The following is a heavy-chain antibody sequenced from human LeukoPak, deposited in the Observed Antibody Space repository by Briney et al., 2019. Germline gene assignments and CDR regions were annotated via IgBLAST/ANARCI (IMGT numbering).Heavy chain of an antibody. CDR3: ARELDGPEGGYYFDY. Sequence: GASVKVSCKASGGTFSSYAISWVRQAPGQGLEWMGGTIPIFGTANYAQKFQGRVTITADESTSTAYMELSSLRSEDTAVYYCARELDGPEGGYYFDYWGQGTLVTVSS. J-gene: IGHJ4*02. V-gene: IGHV1-69*13. CDR1: GGTFSSYA. CDR2: TIPIFGTA. D-gene: IGHD1-1*01.